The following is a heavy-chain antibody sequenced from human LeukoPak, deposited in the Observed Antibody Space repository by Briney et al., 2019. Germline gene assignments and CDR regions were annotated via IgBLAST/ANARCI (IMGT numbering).Heavy chain of an antibody. Sequence: PGGSLRLSCAASGFTFSDFYMGWIRQAPGKGLECASYISSGGINIHYADSVKGRFTISRDDAQNSLILQMNSLTAEDTAVFYCARGSRYGSGSHFDFWGQGTLVTVSS. CDR3: ARGSRYGSGSHFDF. D-gene: IGHD3-10*01. V-gene: IGHV3-11*01. CDR2: ISSGGINI. J-gene: IGHJ4*02. CDR1: GFTFSDFY.